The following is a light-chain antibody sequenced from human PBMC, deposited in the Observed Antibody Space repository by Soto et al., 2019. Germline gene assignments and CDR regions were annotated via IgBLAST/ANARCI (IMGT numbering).Light chain of an antibody. CDR2: GAS. Sequence: IVVTQSPGTLSLSPGERATLSCRASQSVSSNYLAWYQQKPGQGPRLLIFGASSRLTGIPDRFSGSGSGTDFTLTISRLEPEDVGVYYCQQYGSSPRTFGQGTKVEIK. V-gene: IGKV3-20*01. CDR1: QSVSSNY. J-gene: IGKJ2*02. CDR3: QQYGSSPRT.